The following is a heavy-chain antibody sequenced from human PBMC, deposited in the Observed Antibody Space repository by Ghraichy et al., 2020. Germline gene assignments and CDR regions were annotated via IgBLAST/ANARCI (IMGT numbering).Heavy chain of an antibody. J-gene: IGHJ6*02. V-gene: IGHV3-23*01. D-gene: IGHD1-14*01. Sequence: GSLRLSCAASGFTFRSYAMSWVRQAPGKGLEWVSAISGSGGSTYYADSVKGRFTISRDNSKDTLYLQVNSLRAEDTAVYYCAISPNRLYGLDVWGQGTTVTVSS. CDR2: ISGSGGST. CDR1: GFTFRSYA. CDR3: AISPNRLYGLDV.